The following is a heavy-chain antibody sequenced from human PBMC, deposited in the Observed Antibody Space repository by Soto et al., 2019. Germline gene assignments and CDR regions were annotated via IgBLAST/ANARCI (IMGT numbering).Heavy chain of an antibody. Sequence: SVKVSCKASGGTFSSYAISWVRQAPGQGLEWMGGIIPIFGTANYAQKFQGRVTITADKSASTAYMELSSLRSEDTAVYYCAWGYCGGDCYASGGYFDYWGQGTLVTVSS. CDR3: AWGYCGGDCYASGGYFDY. CDR1: GGTFSSYA. J-gene: IGHJ4*02. D-gene: IGHD2-21*02. CDR2: IIPIFGTA. V-gene: IGHV1-69*06.